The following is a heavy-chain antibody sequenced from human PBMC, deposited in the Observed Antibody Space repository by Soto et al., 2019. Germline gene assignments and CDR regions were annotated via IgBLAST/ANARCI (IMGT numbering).Heavy chain of an antibody. D-gene: IGHD5-12*01. J-gene: IGHJ5*02. CDR1: GFTFSTYW. CDR2: ISGSSSYI. CDR3: ARESGYGDNWFDP. V-gene: IGHV3-21*01. Sequence: GGSLRLSCAASGFTFSTYWMHWVRPAPGKGLEWVSSISGSSSYIYYADSVKGRFTISRDNAKNSLYLQMNSLRAEDTAVYYCARESGYGDNWFDPWGQGTLVTVSS.